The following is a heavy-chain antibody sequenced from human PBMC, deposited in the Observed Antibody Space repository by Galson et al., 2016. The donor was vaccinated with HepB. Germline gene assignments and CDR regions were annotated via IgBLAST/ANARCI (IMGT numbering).Heavy chain of an antibody. D-gene: IGHD1-1*01. V-gene: IGHV3-30*18. CDR2: ISYDGSDK. Sequence: SLRLSCAASGFTFSSYAMHWVRLAPGKGLEWVAVISYDGSDKYYADFVKGRFTISRDNSTNTLYLQMNSLRTEDTAVYYCAKDALDAGLEDLDHWGQGTLVTVSS. CDR3: AKDALDAGLEDLDH. CDR1: GFTFSSYA. J-gene: IGHJ4*02.